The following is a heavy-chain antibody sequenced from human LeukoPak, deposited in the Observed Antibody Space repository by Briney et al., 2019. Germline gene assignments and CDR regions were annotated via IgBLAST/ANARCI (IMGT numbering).Heavy chain of an antibody. CDR3: ARQPCGGDCYSDY. J-gene: IGHJ4*02. CDR1: GGSISSYY. Sequence: SETLSLTCTVSGGSISSYYWSWIRQPPGRGLEWIGYIYYSGSTNYNPSLKSRVTISVDTSKNQFSLKLSSVTAADTAVYYCARQPCGGDCYSDYWGQGTLVTVSS. D-gene: IGHD2-21*02. CDR2: IYYSGST. V-gene: IGHV4-59*08.